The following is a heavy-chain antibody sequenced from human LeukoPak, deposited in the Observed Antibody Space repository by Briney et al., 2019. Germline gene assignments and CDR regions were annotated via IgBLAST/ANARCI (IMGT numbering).Heavy chain of an antibody. CDR2: FDPEDGET. CDR3: ATSEYSSSSYYYYYYMDV. J-gene: IGHJ6*03. V-gene: IGHV1-24*01. CDR1: GYTLTELS. D-gene: IGHD6-6*01. Sequence: GASVKVSCKVSGYTLTELSMHWVRQAPGKGLEWMGGFDPEDGETIYAQKFQGRVTMTEDTSTDTAYMELSSLRSEDTAVYYCATSEYSSSSYYYYYYMDVWGKGTTVTVSS.